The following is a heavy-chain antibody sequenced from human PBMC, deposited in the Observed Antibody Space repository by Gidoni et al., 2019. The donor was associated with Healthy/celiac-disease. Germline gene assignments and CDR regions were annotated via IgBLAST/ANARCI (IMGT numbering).Heavy chain of an antibody. Sequence: EVQLLASGGGLVPPGGSLRLSCAASGFTFSSYAMSWVRQAPGQGLEWVSTISGSGGSTYDADSVKGRFTISRDNAKNTLYLQMNSLRAEDTAVYYCAKDQGYYYDNGGYWGQGTLVTVSS. J-gene: IGHJ4*02. CDR1: GFTFSSYA. V-gene: IGHV3-23*01. D-gene: IGHD3-22*01. CDR2: ISGSGGST. CDR3: AKDQGYYYDNGGY.